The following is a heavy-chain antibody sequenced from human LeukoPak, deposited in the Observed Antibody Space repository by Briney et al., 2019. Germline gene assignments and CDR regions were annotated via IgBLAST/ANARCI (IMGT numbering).Heavy chain of an antibody. CDR2: INSDGGNT. D-gene: IGHD5-24*01. Sequence: PGGSLRLSCAASGFTFSSYWMQWVRQAPGKGPVWVSRINSDGGNTAYADSVKGRFIVSRDNAKNTLYLQMNSLRVEDTAVYYCTRGYNYRIDYSGQRTQVSVSS. CDR1: GFTFSSYW. V-gene: IGHV3-74*01. J-gene: IGHJ4*02. CDR3: TRGYNYRIDY.